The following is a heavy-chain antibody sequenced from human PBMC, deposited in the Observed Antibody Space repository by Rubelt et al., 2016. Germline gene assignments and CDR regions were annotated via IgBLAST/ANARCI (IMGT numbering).Heavy chain of an antibody. CDR3: ARVSSLIAVGMDY. J-gene: IGHJ4*02. V-gene: IGHV4-39*07. D-gene: IGHD3-16*01. Sequence: QLQLQESGPGLVKPSETLSLTCTVSGGSISSSSYYWGWIRQPPGKGLEYIGSIYYSGSTYYNPSLKSRVTISEDTSKNQFSLRPSSVTAADTAVCYCARVSSLIAVGMDYWGQGTQVTVSS. CDR2: IYYSGST. CDR1: GGSISSSSYY.